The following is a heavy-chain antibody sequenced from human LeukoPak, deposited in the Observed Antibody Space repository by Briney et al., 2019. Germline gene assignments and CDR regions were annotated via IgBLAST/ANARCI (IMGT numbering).Heavy chain of an antibody. CDR3: ARWRGYCSGGSCPGFDY. V-gene: IGHV1-18*01. CDR1: GYTFTSYG. Sequence: ASVKVSCKASGYTFTSYGISWVRQAPGQGLEWMGWISAYNGNTNYAQKLQGRVTMTTDTSTSTAYMELRSVRSDDTAVYYCARWRGYCSGGSCPGFDYWGQGTLVTVSS. D-gene: IGHD2-15*01. J-gene: IGHJ4*02. CDR2: ISAYNGNT.